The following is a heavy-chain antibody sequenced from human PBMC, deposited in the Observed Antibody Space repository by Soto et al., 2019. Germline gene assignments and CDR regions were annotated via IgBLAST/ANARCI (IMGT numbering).Heavy chain of an antibody. CDR3: ARSNRWGGYLDY. D-gene: IGHD3-16*02. Sequence: PGGSLRLSCAASGFTFSSYGMSWVRQAPGKGLEWVSGINWNGGSTGYADSVKGRFTISRDNAKNSLYLQMNSLRAEDTALYYCARSNRWGGYLDYWGQGTLVTVSS. J-gene: IGHJ4*02. CDR1: GFTFSSYG. V-gene: IGHV3-20*04. CDR2: INWNGGST.